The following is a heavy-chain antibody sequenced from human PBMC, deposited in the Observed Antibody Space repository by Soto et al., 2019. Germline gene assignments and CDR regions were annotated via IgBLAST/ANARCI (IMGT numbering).Heavy chain of an antibody. CDR2: INPSGGRT. J-gene: IGHJ4*02. Sequence: QVQLVQSGAEVKKPGASVKVSCKVSGNIFTSQYMHWVRQAPGQGLEWMAMINPSGGRTSYAQMFQGRVTMTRDTSTSTVHMELSSLRSEDTAVYYCFRDVGDWGQGTLVTVSP. V-gene: IGHV1-46*03. CDR1: GNIFTSQY. D-gene: IGHD3-3*01. CDR3: FRDVGD.